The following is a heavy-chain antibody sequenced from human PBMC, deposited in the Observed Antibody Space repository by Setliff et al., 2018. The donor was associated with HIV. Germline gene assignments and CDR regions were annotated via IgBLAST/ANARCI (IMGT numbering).Heavy chain of an antibody. Sequence: GGSLRLSCVVSGLAHKNAWMNWVRQAPGGGLEWVGRVKSMTEGGPTDYAAPVRGRFIISRDDSKSTVYLQMNTLKIEDTGLYYCVRDPVSGMFDYWGQGTLVTVSS. CDR2: VKSMTEGGPT. CDR1: GLAHKNAW. J-gene: IGHJ4*01. V-gene: IGHV3-15*07. D-gene: IGHD6-25*01. CDR3: VRDPVSGMFDY.